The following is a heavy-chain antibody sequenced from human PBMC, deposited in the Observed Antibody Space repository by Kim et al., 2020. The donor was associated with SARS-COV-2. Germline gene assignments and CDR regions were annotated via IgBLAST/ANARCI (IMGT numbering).Heavy chain of an antibody. Sequence: GGSLRLSCAASGFTFSSYAMSWVRQAPGKGLEWVSAISGSGGSTYYADSVKGRFTISRDNSKNTLYLQMNSLRAEDTAVYYCAKSGTWIQLFRNLNWFDPWGQGTLVTVSS. CDR1: GFTFSSYA. CDR3: AKSGTWIQLFRNLNWFDP. CDR2: ISGSGGST. D-gene: IGHD5-18*01. V-gene: IGHV3-23*01. J-gene: IGHJ5*02.